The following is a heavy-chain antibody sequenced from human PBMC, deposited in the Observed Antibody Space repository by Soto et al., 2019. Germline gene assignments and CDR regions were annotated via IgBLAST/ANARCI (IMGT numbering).Heavy chain of an antibody. V-gene: IGHV1-2*02. J-gene: IGHJ4*02. D-gene: IGHD2-8*02. CDR3: ARGDYGTGGYPFPYFDY. CDR2: INPDSGAT. Sequence: HEHLVQSGAEVKRPGASLKVSCKASGYSFTGYYIHWVRQAPGQGLEWMGWINPDSGATNYAQNFQGRVTLTSDTTISTASMELTSLTSDDTAVYYCARGDYGTGGYPFPYFDYWGKRTVVILSS. CDR1: GYSFTGYY.